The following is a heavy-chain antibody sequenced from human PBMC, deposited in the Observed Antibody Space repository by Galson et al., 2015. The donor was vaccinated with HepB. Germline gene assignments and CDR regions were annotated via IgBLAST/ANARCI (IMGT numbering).Heavy chain of an antibody. V-gene: IGHV3-33*08. J-gene: IGHJ6*02. CDR3: ARDGVHYYDDSAYYGMDV. Sequence: SLRLSCAASGFTFSSYGMHWVRQAPGKGLEWVAVIWYDGSNKYYADSVKGRFTISRDNSKNTLYLQMNSLRAEDTAVYYCARDGVHYYDDSAYYGMDVWGQGTTVTVSS. CDR1: GFTFSSYG. D-gene: IGHD3-22*01. CDR2: IWYDGSNK.